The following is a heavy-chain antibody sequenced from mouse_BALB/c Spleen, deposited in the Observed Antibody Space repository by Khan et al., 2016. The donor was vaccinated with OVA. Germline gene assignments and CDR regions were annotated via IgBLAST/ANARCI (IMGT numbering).Heavy chain of an antibody. D-gene: IGHD2-1*01. CDR1: GFSLTNYG. CDR2: IWSDGST. Sequence: VQLQESGPGLVAPSQSLSITCTISGFSLTNYGVHWVRQPPGKGLEWLVVIWSDGSTTYNSTLKSSLSIRKDNSKSQVFLNMNSLQTDDTDMYYWARQHYYHYYIMDYGGQGTSGTVAS. CDR3: ARQHYYHYYIMDY. V-gene: IGHV2-6-1*01. J-gene: IGHJ4*01.